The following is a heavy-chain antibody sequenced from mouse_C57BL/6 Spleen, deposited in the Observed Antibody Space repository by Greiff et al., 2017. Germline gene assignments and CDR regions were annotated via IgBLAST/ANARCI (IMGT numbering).Heavy chain of an antibody. J-gene: IGHJ3*01. CDR2: IWRGGST. Sequence: VQGVESGPGLVQPSQSLSITCTVSGFSLTSYGVHWVRQSPGKGLEWLGVIWRGGSTDYNAAFMSRLSITKDNSKSQVFFKMNSLQADDTAIYYCAKNRYYDYDGFAYWGQGTLVTVSA. CDR1: GFSLTSYG. CDR3: AKNRYYDYDGFAY. D-gene: IGHD2-4*01. V-gene: IGHV2-5*01.